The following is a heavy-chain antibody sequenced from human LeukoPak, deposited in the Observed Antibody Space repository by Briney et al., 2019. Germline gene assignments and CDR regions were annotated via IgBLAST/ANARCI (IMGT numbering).Heavy chain of an antibody. Sequence: SETLSLTCAVYGGSFSGYYWSWIRQPPGKGLEWIGEIDHSGSTNYNPSLKSRVTISVDTSKNQFSLKLSSVTAADTAVYYCARVDGSCSGGSCPSGNWFDPWGQGTLVTVSS. CDR3: ARVDGSCSGGSCPSGNWFDP. CDR1: GGSFSGYY. D-gene: IGHD2-15*01. V-gene: IGHV4-34*01. CDR2: IDHSGST. J-gene: IGHJ5*02.